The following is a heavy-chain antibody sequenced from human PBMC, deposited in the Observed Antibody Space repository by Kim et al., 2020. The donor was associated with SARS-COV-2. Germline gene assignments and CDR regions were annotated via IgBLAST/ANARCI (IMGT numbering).Heavy chain of an antibody. J-gene: IGHJ6*02. Sequence: ASVKVSCKASGYTFTSYAMHWVRQAPGQRLEWMGWINAGNGNTKYSQKFQGRVTITRDTSASTAYMELSSLRSEDTAVYYCARDLYPYSSGWYFGDSRYYYGMDVWGQGTTVTVSS. D-gene: IGHD6-19*01. CDR1: GYTFTSYA. CDR2: INAGNGNT. V-gene: IGHV1-3*01. CDR3: ARDLYPYSSGWYFGDSRYYYGMDV.